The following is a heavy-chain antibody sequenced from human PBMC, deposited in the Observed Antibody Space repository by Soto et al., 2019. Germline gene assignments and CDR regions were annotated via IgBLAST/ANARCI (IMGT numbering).Heavy chain of an antibody. CDR2: IYWDDGK. V-gene: IGHV2-5*02. J-gene: IGHJ6*01. CDR3: AHATPLFSYSGMEV. D-gene: IGHD2-21*01. CDR1: GFSLSTSGGG. Sequence: SGPTLVNPTHTLTLTCTFSGFSLSTSGGGVGWIRQPPGKALEWLALIYWDDGKRYSPSLKSRLTITKDTSKNQVVLTMTNMDPVDTATYYWAHATPLFSYSGMEVCGDGTTVIVAS.